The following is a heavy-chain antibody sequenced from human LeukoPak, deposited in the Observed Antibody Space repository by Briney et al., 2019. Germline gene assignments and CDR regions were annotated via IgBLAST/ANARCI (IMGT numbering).Heavy chain of an antibody. J-gene: IGHJ6*03. Sequence: PSETLSLTCTVSGGSISSGSYFWSWIRQPAGKELEWIGRIYTSGNTTYNPSLKSRVTVSVDTSKNQFSLMLSSVTAADTAVYYCARVSLGNSSGWYGDYYYYYMDVWGKGTTVTVSS. CDR2: IYTSGNT. CDR3: ARVSLGNSSGWYGDYYYYYMDV. V-gene: IGHV4-61*02. CDR1: GGSISSGSYF. D-gene: IGHD6-19*01.